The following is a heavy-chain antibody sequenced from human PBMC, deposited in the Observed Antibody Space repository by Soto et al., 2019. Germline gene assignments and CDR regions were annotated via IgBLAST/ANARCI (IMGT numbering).Heavy chain of an antibody. V-gene: IGHV4-30-4*01. CDR3: ARFASYYYDSSPFDY. J-gene: IGHJ4*02. CDR1: GGSISSGDYY. D-gene: IGHD3-22*01. CDR2: IYYSGST. Sequence: ASETLSLTCTVSGGSISSGDYYWSWIRQPPGKGLEWIGYIYYSGSTYYNPSLKSRVTISVDTSKNQFSLKLSSVTAADTAVYYCARFASYYYDSSPFDYWGQGTLVTVSS.